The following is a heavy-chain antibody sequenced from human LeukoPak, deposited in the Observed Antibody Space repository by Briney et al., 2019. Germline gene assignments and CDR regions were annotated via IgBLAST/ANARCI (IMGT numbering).Heavy chain of an antibody. J-gene: IGHJ2*01. CDR1: GFSFSDYS. CDR3: ARLRDYDRYFDR. D-gene: IGHD3-22*01. Sequence: GGSLRLSCTASGFSFSDYSLNWVRQAPGKGLEWVSYIRSSSSTIHYADSVKGRFTISRDNAKNSLYLQMNSLRDEDTAVYYCARLRDYDRYFDRWGRGTLVTVSS. CDR2: IRSSSSTI. V-gene: IGHV3-48*02.